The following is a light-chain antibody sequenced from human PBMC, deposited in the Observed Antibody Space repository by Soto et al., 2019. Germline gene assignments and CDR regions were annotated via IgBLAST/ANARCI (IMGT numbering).Light chain of an antibody. V-gene: IGLV2-8*01. J-gene: IGLJ2*01. CDR2: EVS. CDR1: SSDVGGYHY. CDR3: SSFAGNNNLV. Sequence: QSALTQPPSASGSPGQSVTISCTGTSSDVGGYHYVSWYQQHPGKAPKLRISEVSKRPSGVPDRFSGSKSGNTASLTASVRQDDDEADYDCSSFAGNNNLVFGGGTQLPVL.